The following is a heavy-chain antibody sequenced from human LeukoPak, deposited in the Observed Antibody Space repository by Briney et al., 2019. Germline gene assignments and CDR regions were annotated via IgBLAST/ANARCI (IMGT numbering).Heavy chain of an antibody. CDR2: INPSGGST. CDR1: GYTFTSYY. CDR3: ARQDGTTGLEN. Sequence: ASVKVSCKASGYTFTSYYMHWVRQAPGQGLEWMGIINPSGGSTSYAQKFQGRVTMTRNMSTSTVYMELRSLRSDDTAVYYCARQDGTTGLENWGQGTLVTVSS. J-gene: IGHJ4*02. D-gene: IGHD1-7*01. V-gene: IGHV1-46*01.